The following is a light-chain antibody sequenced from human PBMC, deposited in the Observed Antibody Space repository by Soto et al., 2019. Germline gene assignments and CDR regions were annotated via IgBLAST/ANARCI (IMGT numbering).Light chain of an antibody. CDR1: SNDVGNYKY. CDR2: DVT. J-gene: IGLJ1*01. Sequence: QSVLTQPRSVSGSPGESVTISCTGTSNDVGNYKYVSWYQQYPGKAPKLVIFDVTERPSGVPARFSASKFDNTASLTISGLQAEDESYYFCCSYGGFSNSLVLATGTKVTVL. V-gene: IGLV2-11*01. CDR3: CSYGGFSNSLV.